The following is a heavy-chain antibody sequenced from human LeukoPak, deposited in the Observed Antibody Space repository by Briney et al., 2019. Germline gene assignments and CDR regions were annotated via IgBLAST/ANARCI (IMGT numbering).Heavy chain of an antibody. CDR3: AREPLAAASY. CDR1: GFTFSSYT. CDR2: VSASSNI. D-gene: IGHD6-13*01. V-gene: IGHV3-21*01. J-gene: IGHJ4*02. Sequence: PGGSLRLSCAASGFTFSSYTMNWVRQAPGKGLQWVSTVSASSNIHYSDSVKGRFTISRDNARNALYLQMNSLRPEDTAMYYCAREPLAAASYWGQGTLVTVSS.